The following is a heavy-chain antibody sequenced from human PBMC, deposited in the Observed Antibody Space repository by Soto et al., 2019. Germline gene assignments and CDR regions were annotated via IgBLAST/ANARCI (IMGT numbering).Heavy chain of an antibody. D-gene: IGHD3-22*01. CDR1: GFTFSSYA. CDR3: ASAVVVITKDAFDI. Sequence: GGSLRLSCAASGFTFSSYAXHWVRQAPGKGLEWVAVISYDGSNKYYADSVKGRFTISRDNSKNTLYLQMNSLRAEDTAVYYCASAVVVITKDAFDIWGQGTMVTVSS. CDR2: ISYDGSNK. V-gene: IGHV3-30-3*01. J-gene: IGHJ3*02.